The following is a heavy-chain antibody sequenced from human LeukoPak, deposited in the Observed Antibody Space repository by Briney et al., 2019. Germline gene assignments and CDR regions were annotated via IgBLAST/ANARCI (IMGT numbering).Heavy chain of an antibody. J-gene: IGHJ5*02. D-gene: IGHD2-15*01. CDR2: IFHSGST. Sequence: GPLRLSCAASGFNLSGNYMSWVRQAPGKGLEWIGQIFHSGSTNYNPSLKSRVTISVDTSKNQLSLKLTSVTAADTSIYYCARGSGGTWKGNWFDPWGQGTLVTVSS. CDR3: ARGSGGTWKGNWFDP. CDR1: GFNLSGNY. V-gene: IGHV4-4*02.